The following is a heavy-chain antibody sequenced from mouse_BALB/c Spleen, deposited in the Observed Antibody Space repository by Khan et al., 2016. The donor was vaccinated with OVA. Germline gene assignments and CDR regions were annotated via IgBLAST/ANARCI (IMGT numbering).Heavy chain of an antibody. V-gene: IGHV3-2*02. J-gene: IGHJ2*01. Sequence: EVQLQESGPGLVKPSQSLSLTCTVPGYSITSDYAWNWIRQFPGNKLEWMGYISYSGSTSYNPSLKSRISITRDTSKNQFFLQLNSVTTDDTATYYCARSIMANWGQGTTLTVSS. CDR2: ISYSGST. CDR3: ARSIMAN. CDR1: GYSITSDYA.